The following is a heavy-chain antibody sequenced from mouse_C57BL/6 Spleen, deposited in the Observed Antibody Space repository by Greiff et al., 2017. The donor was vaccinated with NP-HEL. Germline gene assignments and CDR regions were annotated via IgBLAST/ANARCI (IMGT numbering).Heavy chain of an antibody. J-gene: IGHJ3*01. CDR2: IWGGGST. CDR1: GFSLTSYG. V-gene: IGHV2-9*01. Sequence: QVQLKESGPGLVAPSQSLSITCTVSGFSLTSYGVDWVRQPPGKGLEWLGVIWGGGSTNYNSALMSRLSISKDNSKSQVFLKMNCLQTDDTAMYYCAKRDDGYSLAYWGQGTLVTVSA. CDR3: AKRDDGYSLAY. D-gene: IGHD2-3*01.